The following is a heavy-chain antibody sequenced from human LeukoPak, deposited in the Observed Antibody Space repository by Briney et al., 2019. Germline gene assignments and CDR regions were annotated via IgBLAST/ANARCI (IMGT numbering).Heavy chain of an antibody. J-gene: IGHJ4*02. CDR1: GGSISSGSYY. CDR2: IYTSGST. V-gene: IGHV4-61*02. CDR3: AREQQRNFDY. D-gene: IGHD6-13*01. Sequence: SETLSLTCTVSGGSISSGSYYWSWIRQPAGKGLEWIGRIYTSGSTYYNPSLKSRVTISVDTSKNQFSLKLSSVTAADTAVYYCAREQQRNFDYWGQGTLVTVSS.